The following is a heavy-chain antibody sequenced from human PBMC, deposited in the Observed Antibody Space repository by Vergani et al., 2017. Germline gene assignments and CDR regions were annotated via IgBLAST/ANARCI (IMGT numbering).Heavy chain of an antibody. CDR2: ISARYPST. D-gene: IGHD3-22*01. J-gene: IGHJ4*02. CDR1: GFTFSACP. V-gene: IGHV3-23*04. CDR3: ARLSYDTTPYLQGGYDC. Sequence: EVHLVESGGGLVQPGGSLRLSCAASGFTFSACPMTWVRQAPGKGLEWVSAISARYPSTYYADSVKGRFTISRDNSKNMLYLQMNSLRAEDTAVYYCARLSYDTTPYLQGGYDCWGQGTLVSVSS.